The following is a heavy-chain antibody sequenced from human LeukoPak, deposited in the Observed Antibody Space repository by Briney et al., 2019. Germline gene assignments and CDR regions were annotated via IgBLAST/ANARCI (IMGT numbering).Heavy chain of an antibody. CDR3: ARDSPPDY. J-gene: IGHJ4*02. V-gene: IGHV3-21*01. CDR1: GFIFSTYS. Sequence: GGSLRLSCAASGFIFSTYSMTWVRQAPGKGLEWVASISSSTAYTSYADSVKGRFTISRDNAKNSLYLEMNSLRAEDTAVYYCARDSPPDYWGQGTLVTVSS. CDR2: ISSSTAYT.